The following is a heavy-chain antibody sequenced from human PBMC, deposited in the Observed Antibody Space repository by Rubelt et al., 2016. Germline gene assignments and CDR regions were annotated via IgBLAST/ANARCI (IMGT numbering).Heavy chain of an antibody. CDR1: GYTLTELS. V-gene: IGHV1-24*01. Sequence: QVQLVQSGAEVKKPGASVKVSCKVSGYTLTELSMHWVRQAPGKGLEWMGGFDPEDGETIYAQKFQGRVTVSEDTSTDTAYMELSSRRSEDTAVDYCATGIVVVPAHVPARDYWGQGTLVTVSS. CDR2: FDPEDGET. D-gene: IGHD2-2*01. CDR3: ATGIVVVPAHVPARDY. J-gene: IGHJ4*02.